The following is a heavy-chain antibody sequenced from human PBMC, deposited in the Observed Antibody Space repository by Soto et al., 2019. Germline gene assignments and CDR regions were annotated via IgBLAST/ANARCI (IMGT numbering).Heavy chain of an antibody. V-gene: IGHV3-13*01. J-gene: IGHJ5*02. D-gene: IGHD6-13*01. Sequence: GGSLRLSCAASGFTISDAWINWVRQAPGKGLEWVSAIGTAGDTYYPGSVKGRFTISGENAKNSLYLQMNSLRAGDTAVYYCARGGQYSSSWSRSWFDPWGQGTLVTVSS. CDR2: IGTAGDT. CDR1: GFTISDAW. CDR3: ARGGQYSSSWSRSWFDP.